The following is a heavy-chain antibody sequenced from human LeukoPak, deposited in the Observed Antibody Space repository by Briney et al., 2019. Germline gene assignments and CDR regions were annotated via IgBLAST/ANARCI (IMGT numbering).Heavy chain of an antibody. CDR1: GCTFSSYA. CDR3: ARESRDSSSWYQEVDWFDP. J-gene: IGHJ5*02. D-gene: IGHD6-13*01. V-gene: IGHV3-30-3*01. Sequence: GGSLRLSCVASGCTFSSYAMHWVRQAPGKGLEWVAVISYDASNKYYADSVKGRFTISRDNSKNTLYLQMNSLRTEDTAVYFCARESRDSSSWYQEVDWFDPWGQGTLVTVSS. CDR2: ISYDASNK.